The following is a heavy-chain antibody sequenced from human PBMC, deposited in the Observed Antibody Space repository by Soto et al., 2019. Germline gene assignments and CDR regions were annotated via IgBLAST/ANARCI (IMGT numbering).Heavy chain of an antibody. Sequence: QVQLVQSGAEVKKPGASVKVSCKASGYTFTSYGISWVRQAPGQGLEWMGWISAYNGNTNYAQKLQGRVTMTTDTSTSTAYMELRSVRSDDTAVYYCARKKVPEGIGGYYYYGMDVWGQGTTVTVSS. V-gene: IGHV1-18*01. J-gene: IGHJ6*02. D-gene: IGHD2-2*01. CDR2: ISAYNGNT. CDR1: GYTFTSYG. CDR3: ARKKVPEGIGGYYYYGMDV.